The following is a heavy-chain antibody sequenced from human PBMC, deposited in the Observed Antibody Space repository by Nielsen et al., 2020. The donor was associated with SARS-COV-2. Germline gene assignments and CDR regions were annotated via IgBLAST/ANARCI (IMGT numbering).Heavy chain of an antibody. CDR1: GYSFTSYW. J-gene: IGHJ4*02. CDR2: IYPGDSDT. Sequence: KVSCKGSGYSFTSYWIGWVRQMPGKGLEWMGIIYPGDSDTRYSPSFQGQVTISADKSISTAYLQWSSLKASDTAMYYCARNLLWGSSYFDYWGQGTLVTVSS. CDR3: ARNLLWGSSYFDY. V-gene: IGHV5-51*01. D-gene: IGHD3-10*01.